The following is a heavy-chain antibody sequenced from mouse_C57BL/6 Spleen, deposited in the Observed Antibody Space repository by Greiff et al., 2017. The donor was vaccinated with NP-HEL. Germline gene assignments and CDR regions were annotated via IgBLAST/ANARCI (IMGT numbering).Heavy chain of an antibody. D-gene: IGHD1-1*01. CDR3: ARGTTVVAHYFDY. Sequence: EVHLVESGGGLVKPGGSLKLSCAASGFTFSSYAMSWVRQTPEKRLEWVATISDGGSYTYYPDNVKGRFTISRDNAKNNLYLQMSHLKSEDTAMYYCARGTTVVAHYFDYWGQGTTLTVSS. CDR2: ISDGGSYT. CDR1: GFTFSSYA. V-gene: IGHV5-4*01. J-gene: IGHJ2*01.